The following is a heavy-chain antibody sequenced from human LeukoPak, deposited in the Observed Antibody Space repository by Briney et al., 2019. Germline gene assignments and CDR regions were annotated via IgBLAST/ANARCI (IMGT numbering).Heavy chain of an antibody. Sequence: SETLSLTCTVSGGSVSSSSYYWAWIRQPPGKGLEWIGSIYHSGSTYYNPSLKSRVTISVDTSKNQFSIKLTSVTAADTAVYHCAKKGYYYYIDVWGTGTTVTVS. CDR3: AKKGYYYYIDV. J-gene: IGHJ6*03. V-gene: IGHV4-39*07. CDR1: GGSVSSSSYY. CDR2: IYHSGST.